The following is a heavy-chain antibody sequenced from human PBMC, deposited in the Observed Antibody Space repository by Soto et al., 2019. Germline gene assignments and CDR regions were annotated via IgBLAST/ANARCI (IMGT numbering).Heavy chain of an antibody. CDR2: ISYSGGTT. D-gene: IGHD2-15*01. Sequence: GGALRPSYAASGFTFNSCAMAWVRQAPGKGLEWVSTISYSGGTTYYTDSVKGRFSISRDNSKNTLHLQMDSLRAEDTAIFYCAKQGIEVVFGFFVFGGQGKMVPVSS. CDR3: AKQGIEVVFGFFVF. J-gene: IGHJ3*01. CDR1: GFTFNSCA. V-gene: IGHV3-23*01.